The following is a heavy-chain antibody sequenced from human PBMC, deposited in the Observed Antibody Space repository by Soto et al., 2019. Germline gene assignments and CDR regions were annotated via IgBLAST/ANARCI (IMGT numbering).Heavy chain of an antibody. CDR3: ARERLRTGDY. CDR1: GFTFSSYA. CDR2: ISYDGSNK. Sequence: GGSLRLSYAASGFTFSSYAMHWVRQAPGKGLEWVAVISYDGSNKYHADSVKGRFTISRDNAKNSLYLQMNSLRAEDTAVYYCARERLRTGDYWGQGTLVTVSS. D-gene: IGHD3-3*01. J-gene: IGHJ4*02. V-gene: IGHV3-30-3*01.